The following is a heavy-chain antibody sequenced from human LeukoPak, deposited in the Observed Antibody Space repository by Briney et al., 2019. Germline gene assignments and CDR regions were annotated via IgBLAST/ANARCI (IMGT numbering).Heavy chain of an antibody. CDR1: GGTFSSYA. V-gene: IGHV1-69*04. J-gene: IGHJ6*02. CDR3: ARDRDIALVPAEASNDNGMDV. Sequence: SVKVSCKASGGTFSSYAISWARQAPGQGLEWMGRIIPILGTVNYAQKFQGRVMITADKSTTTAYMDFSSLRSEDTAIYYCARDRDIALVPAEASNDNGMDVWGQGTTVTVSS. D-gene: IGHD2-2*01. CDR2: IIPILGTV.